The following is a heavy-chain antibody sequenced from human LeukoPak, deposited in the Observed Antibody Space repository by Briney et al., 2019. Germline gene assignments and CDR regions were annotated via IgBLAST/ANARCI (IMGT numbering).Heavy chain of an antibody. J-gene: IGHJ3*02. V-gene: IGHV3-21*01. CDR3: ARRVASANDAFDI. D-gene: IGHD2-15*01. Sequence: GGSPRLSCAASGFTFSSYSINWVRQAPGKGLEWVSSISGSSNYIYYADSVKGRFSVSRDNTKNSLYLQMNSLRVEDTALFYCARRVASANDAFDIWGQGTMVTVSS. CDR1: GFTFSSYS. CDR2: ISGSSNYI.